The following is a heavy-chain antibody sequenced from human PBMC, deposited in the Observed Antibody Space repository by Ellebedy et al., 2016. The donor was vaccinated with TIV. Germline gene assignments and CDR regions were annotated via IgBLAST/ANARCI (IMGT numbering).Heavy chain of an antibody. CDR1: GCTFSSYG. Sequence: GESLKISCAASGCTFSSYGIHWVRQAPGKGLEWVAVIWYDGSNKYYADSVKGRFTISRDNSKHSLYLQMNSLRTEDTALDYCAKDLGYCSSTSCEGYFDYWGQGTLVTVSS. V-gene: IGHV3-33*03. D-gene: IGHD2-2*01. CDR2: IWYDGSNK. CDR3: AKDLGYCSSTSCEGYFDY. J-gene: IGHJ4*02.